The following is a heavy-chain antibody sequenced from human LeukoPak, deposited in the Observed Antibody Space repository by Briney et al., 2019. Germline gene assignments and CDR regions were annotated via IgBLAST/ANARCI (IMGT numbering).Heavy chain of an antibody. J-gene: IGHJ4*02. CDR3: ARGGTSRDSSGYYLYYFDY. CDR2: INHSGST. V-gene: IGHV4-34*01. Sequence: PSETLSLTCAVYGGSFSGYYWSWIRQPPGKGLEWRGEINHSGSTNYNPSLKSRVTISVDTSKNQFSLKLSSVTAADTAVYYCARGGTSRDSSGYYLYYFDYWGQGTLVTVSS. CDR1: GGSFSGYY. D-gene: IGHD3-22*01.